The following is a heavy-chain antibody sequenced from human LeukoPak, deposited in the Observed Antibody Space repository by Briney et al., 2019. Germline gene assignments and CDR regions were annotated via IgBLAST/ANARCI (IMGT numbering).Heavy chain of an antibody. Sequence: SVKVSCKASGGTFSSYAISWVRQAPGQGLEWMGRIIPILGIANYAQKFQGRATITADKSTSTAYMELSSLRSEDTAVYYCARGVGQQLVYYFDYWGQGTLVTVSS. CDR3: ARGVGQQLVYYFDY. V-gene: IGHV1-69*04. D-gene: IGHD6-13*01. CDR2: IIPILGIA. CDR1: GGTFSSYA. J-gene: IGHJ4*02.